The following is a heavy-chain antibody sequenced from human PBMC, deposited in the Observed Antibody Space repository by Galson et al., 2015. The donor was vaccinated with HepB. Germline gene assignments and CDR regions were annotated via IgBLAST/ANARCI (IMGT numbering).Heavy chain of an antibody. V-gene: IGHV3-7*03. CDR1: GFTFSSYW. CDR3: AREPKGWSPFDY. CDR2: IKQDGSEK. Sequence: SLRLSCAASGFTFSSYWMSWVRQAPGKGLEWVANIKQDGSEKYYVDSVKGRFTISRDNAKNSLYLQMNSLRAEETAVYYCAREPKGWSPFDYWGQGTLVTVSS. D-gene: IGHD6-19*01. J-gene: IGHJ4*02.